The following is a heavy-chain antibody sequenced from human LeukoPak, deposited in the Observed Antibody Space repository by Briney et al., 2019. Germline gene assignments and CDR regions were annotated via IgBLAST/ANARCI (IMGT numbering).Heavy chain of an antibody. D-gene: IGHD3-10*01. J-gene: IGHJ4*02. CDR3: ARVAGRSVFDY. Sequence: PSETLSLTCTVSGGSISSGGYYWSWIRQHPGKGLEWIGYIYYSGSTYCNPSLKSRVTISVDTSKNQFSLKLSSVTAADTAVYYCARVAGRSVFDYWGQGTLVTVSS. CDR1: GGSISSGGYY. CDR2: IYYSGST. V-gene: IGHV4-31*03.